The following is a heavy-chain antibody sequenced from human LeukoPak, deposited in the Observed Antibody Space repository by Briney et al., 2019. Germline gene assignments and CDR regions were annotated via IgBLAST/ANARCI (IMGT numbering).Heavy chain of an antibody. V-gene: IGHV4-34*01. D-gene: IGHD1-26*01. J-gene: IGHJ4*02. CDR1: GGSFSGYY. CDR2: INHSGST. Sequence: SETLSLTCAVYGGSFSGYYWSWIRQPPGKGLEWIGEINHSGSTNYNPSLKSRVTISVDTSKNQFSLKLSSVTAADTAVYYCARQPISGSYWGYFDYWGQGTLVTVSS. CDR3: ARQPISGSYWGYFDY.